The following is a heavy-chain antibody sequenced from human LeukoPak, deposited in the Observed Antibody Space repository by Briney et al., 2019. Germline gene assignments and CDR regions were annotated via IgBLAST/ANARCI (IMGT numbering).Heavy chain of an antibody. J-gene: IGHJ6*02. V-gene: IGHV3-21*01. Sequence: GSLRLSCAASGFTFSSYSMNWVRQAPGKGLEWVSSISSSSSYIYYADSVKGRFTISRDNAKNSLYLQMNSLRAEDTAVYYCARGNPYDFWSGYYLYYYYGMDVWGQGTTVTVSS. D-gene: IGHD3-3*01. CDR3: ARGNPYDFWSGYYLYYYYGMDV. CDR2: ISSSSSYI. CDR1: GFTFSSYS.